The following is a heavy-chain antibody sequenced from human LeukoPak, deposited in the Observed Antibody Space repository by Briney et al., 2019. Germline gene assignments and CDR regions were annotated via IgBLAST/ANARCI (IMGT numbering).Heavy chain of an antibody. J-gene: IGHJ4*02. CDR2: IIPIFGTA. Sequence: ASVKVSCKASGYTFTSYYMYWVRQAPGEGLEWMGGIIPIFGTANYAQKFQGRVTITADKSTSTAYMELSSLRSEDTAVYYCARVGYSSRGGVFDYWGQGTLVTVSS. CDR3: ARVGYSSRGGVFDY. V-gene: IGHV1-69*06. CDR1: GYTFTSYY. D-gene: IGHD6-13*01.